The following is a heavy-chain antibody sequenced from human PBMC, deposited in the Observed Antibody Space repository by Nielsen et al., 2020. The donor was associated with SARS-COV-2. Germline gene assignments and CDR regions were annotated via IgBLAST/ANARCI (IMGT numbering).Heavy chain of an antibody. CDR1: GFTFSSYS. CDR2: ISSSSSYI. D-gene: IGHD1-26*01. CDR3: AKEKDAYSGSYYDHYYYYGMDV. V-gene: IGHV3-21*04. Sequence: GGSLRLSCAASGFTFSSYSMDWVRQAPGKGLEWVSSISSSSSYIYYADSVKGRFTISRDNSKNTLYLQMNSLRAEDTAVYYCAKEKDAYSGSYYDHYYYYGMDVWGQGTTVTVSS. J-gene: IGHJ6*02.